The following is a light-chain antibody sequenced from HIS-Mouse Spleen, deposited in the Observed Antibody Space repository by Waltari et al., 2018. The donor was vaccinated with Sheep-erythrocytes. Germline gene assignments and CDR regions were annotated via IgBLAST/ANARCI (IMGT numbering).Light chain of an antibody. CDR1: SRDVGGYTF. CDR2: DVS. Sequence: QSALTQPASVSGSPGQSITISGTGTSRDVGGYTFVSWYQQHPGKAPKLMIYDVSNRPSGVSNRFSGSKSGNTASLTISGLQAEDEADYYCSSYTSSSTFVVFGGGTKLTVL. J-gene: IGLJ2*01. CDR3: SSYTSSSTFVV. V-gene: IGLV2-14*03.